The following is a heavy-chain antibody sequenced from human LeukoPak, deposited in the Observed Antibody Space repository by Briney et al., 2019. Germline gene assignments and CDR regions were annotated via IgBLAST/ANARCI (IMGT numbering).Heavy chain of an antibody. J-gene: IGHJ5*02. CDR3: AREVWNSRDTSGPLDP. CDR2: IIPIFGTA. D-gene: IGHD6-19*01. Sequence: SVKVSCKASGGTFSSYAISWVRQAPGQGLEWMGGIIPIFGTANYAQKFQGRVIMTTESSTSTAYMELRSLRSDDTAVFYCAREVWNSRDTSGPLDPWGQGTLVIVSA. V-gene: IGHV1-69*05. CDR1: GGTFSSYA.